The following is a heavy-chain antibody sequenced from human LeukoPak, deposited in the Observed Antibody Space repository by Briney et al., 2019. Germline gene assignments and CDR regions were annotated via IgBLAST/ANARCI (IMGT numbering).Heavy chain of an antibody. Sequence: ASVKVSCKASGYTFTSYAMNWVRQAPGQGLEWMGWVNTNTGNPTYAQGFTGRFVFSLDTSVSTAYLQISSLKAEDTAVYYCARGYSSSWYSGTEHWGQGTLVTVSS. D-gene: IGHD6-13*01. CDR2: VNTNTGNP. CDR3: ARGYSSSWYSGTEH. CDR1: GYTFTSYA. J-gene: IGHJ1*01. V-gene: IGHV7-4-1*02.